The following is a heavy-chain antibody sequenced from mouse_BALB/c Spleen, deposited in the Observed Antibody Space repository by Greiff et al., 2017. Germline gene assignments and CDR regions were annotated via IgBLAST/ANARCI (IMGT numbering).Heavy chain of an antibody. Sequence: EVQLQQSGAELVRPGALVKLSCKASGFNIKDYYMHWVKQRPEQGLEWIGWIDPENGNTIYDPKFQGKASITADTSSNTAYLQLSSLTSEDTAVYYCARGSTGFAYWGQGTLVTVSA. CDR2: IDPENGNT. J-gene: IGHJ3*01. CDR1: GFNIKDYY. V-gene: IGHV14-1*02. CDR3: ARGSTGFAY.